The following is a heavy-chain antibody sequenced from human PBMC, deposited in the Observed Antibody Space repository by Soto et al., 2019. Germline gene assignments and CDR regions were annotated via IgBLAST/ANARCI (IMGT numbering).Heavy chain of an antibody. CDR3: AKDVLRFLEWLAFYGMDV. V-gene: IGHV3-74*01. Sequence: PGGSLRLSCATSGFTFSTYLMHWVRQAPGKGLVWVSRINTDGSSTIYADSVKGRFTISRDNSKNTLYLQMNSLRAEDTAVYYCAKDVLRFLEWLAFYGMDVWGQGTTVTVSS. J-gene: IGHJ6*02. CDR1: GFTFSTYL. CDR2: INTDGSST. D-gene: IGHD3-3*01.